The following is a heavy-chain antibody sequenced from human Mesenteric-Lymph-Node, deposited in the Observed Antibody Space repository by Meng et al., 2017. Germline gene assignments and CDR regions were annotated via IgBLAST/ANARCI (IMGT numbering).Heavy chain of an antibody. D-gene: IGHD3-10*01. Sequence: QVQLQELGPGLVRPSGTLSLTCAVSGGSISRPNWWSWVRQPPGKGLEWIGEIHHSGSTNYNPSLTSRVNMSVDKSKNQFSLKLSSVTAADTAVYYCARNYLYWGQGTLVTVSS. J-gene: IGHJ4*02. V-gene: IGHV4-4*02. CDR3: ARNYLY. CDR1: GGSISRPNW. CDR2: IHHSGST.